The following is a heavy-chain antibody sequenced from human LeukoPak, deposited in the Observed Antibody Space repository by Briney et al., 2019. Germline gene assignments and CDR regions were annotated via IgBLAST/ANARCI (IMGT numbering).Heavy chain of an antibody. D-gene: IGHD2-15*01. V-gene: IGHV4-59*02. CDR3: ATVYCSRGSCYPDY. CDR1: RGSVRSYY. Sequence: PSETLSLTCTVSRGSVRSYYWSWIRQPPGKGREGMGYIYFSGNTEYNPSLKSRVTISEDTSKNQVSLKLTSVTAADTGVYYCATVYCSRGSCYPDYWGQGTLVTVSS. J-gene: IGHJ4*02. CDR2: IYFSGNT.